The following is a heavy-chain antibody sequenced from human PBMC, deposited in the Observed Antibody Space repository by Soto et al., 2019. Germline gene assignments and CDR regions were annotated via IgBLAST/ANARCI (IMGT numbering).Heavy chain of an antibody. CDR1: GGSIDDYY. CDR3: ARDRWTARANWFDL. J-gene: IGHJ5*02. V-gene: IGHV4-59*01. CDR2: ISDRGST. D-gene: IGHD3-16*02. Sequence: SETLSLTCTVFGGSIDDYYWSWIRQSPGKGLEWIGHISDRGSTDYNPSLKSRVTISVDRSKKQFSLKVTSVTAADTAVYYCARDRWTARANWFDLWGQGTLVTVSS.